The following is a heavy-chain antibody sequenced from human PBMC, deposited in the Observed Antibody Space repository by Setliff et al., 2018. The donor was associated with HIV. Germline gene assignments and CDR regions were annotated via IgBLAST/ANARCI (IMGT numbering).Heavy chain of an antibody. CDR2: IYHSGST. J-gene: IGHJ4*02. V-gene: IGHV4-31*03. D-gene: IGHD3-22*01. CDR3: ARSGDYYESCGYYRY. Sequence: SETLSLTCTVSGGSISSGGYYWSWIRQPPGKGLEWIGYIYHSGSTFYNPSLQSRAAISVDGSKYHLSLKLFSVTAADTAVYYCARSGDYYESCGYYRYWGQGALVTVSS. CDR1: GGSISSGGYY.